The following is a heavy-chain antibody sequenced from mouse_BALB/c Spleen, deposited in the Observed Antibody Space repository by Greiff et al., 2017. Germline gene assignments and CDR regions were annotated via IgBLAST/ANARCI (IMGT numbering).Heavy chain of an antibody. Sequence: EVQVVESGGGLVKPGGSLKLSCAASGFTFSSYAMSWVRQTPEKRLEWVASISSGGSTYYPDSVKGRFTISRDNARNILYLQMSSLRSEDTAMYYCASYGTSYYFDYWGQGTTLTVSS. V-gene: IGHV5-6-5*01. D-gene: IGHD2-1*01. CDR1: GFTFSSYA. CDR3: ASYGTSYYFDY. CDR2: ISSGGST. J-gene: IGHJ2*01.